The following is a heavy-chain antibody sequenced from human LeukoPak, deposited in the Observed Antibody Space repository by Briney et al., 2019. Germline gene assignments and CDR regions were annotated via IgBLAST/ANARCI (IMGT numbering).Heavy chain of an antibody. CDR1: GFTFSSYS. D-gene: IGHD5-12*01. J-gene: IGHJ1*01. CDR2: ISSSISYI. CDR3: ASLSGLRFKAEYFQH. Sequence: GGSLRLSCAASGFTFSSYSMNWVRQAPGKGLEWVSSISSSISYIYYADSVKGRFTISRDNAKNSLYLQMNSLRAEDTAAYYCASLSGLRFKAEYFQHWGQGTLVTVSS. V-gene: IGHV3-21*01.